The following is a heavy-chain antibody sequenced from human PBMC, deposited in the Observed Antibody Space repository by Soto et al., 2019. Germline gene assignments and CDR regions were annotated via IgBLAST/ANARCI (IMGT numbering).Heavy chain of an antibody. J-gene: IGHJ5*02. CDR3: ARHQMAYYYGSGGRNWFDP. CDR1: GGTFSSYA. D-gene: IGHD3-10*01. CDR2: IIPIFGTA. V-gene: IGHV1-69*13. Sequence: SVKVSCKXSGGTFSSYAISWVRQAPGQGLEWMGGIIPIFGTANYAQKFQGRVTITADESTSTAYMELSSLRSEDTAVYYCARHQMAYYYGSGGRNWFDPWGQGTLVTVSS.